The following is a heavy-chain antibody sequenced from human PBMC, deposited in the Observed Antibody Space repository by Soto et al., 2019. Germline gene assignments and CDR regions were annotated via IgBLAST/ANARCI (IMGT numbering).Heavy chain of an antibody. J-gene: IGHJ3*02. D-gene: IGHD3-9*01. CDR2: ISSSSSYI. V-gene: IGHV3-21*01. CDR1: GFTFSSYS. Sequence: SLRLSCAASGFTFSSYSMNWVRQAPGKGLEWVSSISSSSSYIYYADSVKGRFTISRDNAKNSLYLQMNSLRAEDTAVYYCASAPSYYDILTGYYNDAFDIWGQGTMVTVS. CDR3: ASAPSYYDILTGYYNDAFDI.